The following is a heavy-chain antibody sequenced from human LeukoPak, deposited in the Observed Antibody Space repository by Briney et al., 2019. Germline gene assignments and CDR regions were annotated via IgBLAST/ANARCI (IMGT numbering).Heavy chain of an antibody. CDR2: IKQDGSEK. J-gene: IGHJ6*02. V-gene: IGHV3-7*03. Sequence: GGSLRLSCAASGFTFSSYWMSWVRQAPGKGLEWVANIKQDGSEKYYVDSVKGRFTISRDNAKNSLYLQMNSLRAEDTAVYYCARDPAPNYHYGMDVWGQGTKVTVSS. CDR3: ARDPAPNYHYGMDV. CDR1: GFTFSSYW.